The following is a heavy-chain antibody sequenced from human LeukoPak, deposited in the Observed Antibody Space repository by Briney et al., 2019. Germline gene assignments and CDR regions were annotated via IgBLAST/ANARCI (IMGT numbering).Heavy chain of an antibody. J-gene: IGHJ4*02. V-gene: IGHV4-4*07. D-gene: IGHD2-2*01. CDR1: GGSFSGYY. CDR2: IYYSGST. Sequence: PSETLSLTCTVSGGSFSGYYWSWLRQSAGKGLEWIGRIYYSGSTNFNPSLKSRVTMSVDTSKNQFSLRLSSVTAADTAVYYCARGDCSSNSCSFEYWGQGTPVTVPS. CDR3: ARGDCSSNSCSFEY.